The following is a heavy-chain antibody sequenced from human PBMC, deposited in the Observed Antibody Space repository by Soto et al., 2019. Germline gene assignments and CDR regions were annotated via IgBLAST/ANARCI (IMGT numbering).Heavy chain of an antibody. J-gene: IGHJ6*02. V-gene: IGHV1-3*01. D-gene: IGHD3-16*01. Sequence: ASVKVSCKASGYTFTSYAMHWVRQAPGQRLEWMGWINAGNGNTKYSQKFQGRVTITRDTSASTAYMELSSLRSEDTAVYYCARTRAYGYYYYGMDVWGQGTTGTVSS. CDR1: GYTFTSYA. CDR3: ARTRAYGYYYYGMDV. CDR2: INAGNGNT.